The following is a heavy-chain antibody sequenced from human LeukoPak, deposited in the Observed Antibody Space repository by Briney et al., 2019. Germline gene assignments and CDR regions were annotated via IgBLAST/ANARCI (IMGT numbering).Heavy chain of an antibody. J-gene: IGHJ5*02. Sequence: ASVKVFCKASGYTFTSYAISWVRQSPGQGLEWMGWISPYNGNTNYAQKLQGRVTMTTDTSTGTAYMELSSLRSEDTAVYYCAGRSGFWSGYYTYNWFDPWGQGTLVTVSS. CDR2: ISPYNGNT. CDR1: GYTFTSYA. V-gene: IGHV1-18*01. D-gene: IGHD3-3*01. CDR3: AGRSGFWSGYYTYNWFDP.